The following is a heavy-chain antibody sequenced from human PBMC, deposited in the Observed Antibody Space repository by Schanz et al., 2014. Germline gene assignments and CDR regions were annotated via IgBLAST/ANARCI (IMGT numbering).Heavy chain of an antibody. Sequence: EVQLLESGGGLAQPGGSLRLACAASGFNFNTYAMSWVRQAPGKGLEWVSGLTEGGGGTYYTDAVKGRFTISRDNAKNSLYLQMNRLRAEDTGVYYYAREREVVAKIFDVWGQGTMVTVSS. CDR2: LTEGGGGT. V-gene: IGHV3-23*01. D-gene: IGHD2-15*01. J-gene: IGHJ3*01. CDR3: AREREVVAKIFDV. CDR1: GFNFNTYA.